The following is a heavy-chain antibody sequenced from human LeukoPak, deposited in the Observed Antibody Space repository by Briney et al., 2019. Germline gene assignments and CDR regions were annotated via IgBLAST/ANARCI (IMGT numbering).Heavy chain of an antibody. Sequence: GGSLRLSCAASGFTFSGSAMHWVRQASGKGLEWVGRIRSKANSYATAYAASVKGRFTISRDDSKNTAYLQMNSLKTEDTAVYYCTRASIYVGGELLGGYYYYMDVWGKGTTVTVSS. CDR2: IRSKANSYAT. CDR1: GFTFSGSA. J-gene: IGHJ6*03. D-gene: IGHD1-26*01. CDR3: TRASIYVGGELLGGYYYYMDV. V-gene: IGHV3-73*01.